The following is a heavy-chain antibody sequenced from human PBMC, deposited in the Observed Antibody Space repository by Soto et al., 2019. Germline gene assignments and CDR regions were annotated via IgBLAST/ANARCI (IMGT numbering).Heavy chain of an antibody. CDR3: ATDPPRCSSTSCPPFDP. J-gene: IGHJ5*02. CDR2: IIPIFGTA. CDR1: GGTFSSYA. V-gene: IGHV1-69*13. Sequence: SVKVSCKASGGTFSSYAISWVRQAPGQGLEWMGGIIPIFGTANYAQKFQGRVTITADESTSTAYMELSSLRSEDTAVYYCATDPPRCSSTSCPPFDPWGQGTLVTVSS. D-gene: IGHD2-2*01.